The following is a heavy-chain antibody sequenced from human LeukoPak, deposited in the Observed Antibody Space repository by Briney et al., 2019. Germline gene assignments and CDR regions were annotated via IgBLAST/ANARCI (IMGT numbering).Heavy chain of an antibody. V-gene: IGHV3-7*05. Sequence: PGGSLRLSCAASGLTFNNYWMSWVRQAPGQGLEWVANIKQDGSEKHYVDSVKGRFTISRDNARNSLYLQMNSLRAEDTAVYYCARQRWIQLWYFDYWGRETLLTVSS. J-gene: IGHJ4*02. CDR2: IKQDGSEK. D-gene: IGHD5-18*01. CDR1: GLTFNNYW. CDR3: ARQRWIQLWYFDY.